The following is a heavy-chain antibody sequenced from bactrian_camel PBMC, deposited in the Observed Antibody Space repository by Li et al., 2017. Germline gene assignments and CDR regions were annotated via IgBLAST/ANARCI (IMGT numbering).Heavy chain of an antibody. CDR2: ISPGGST. D-gene: IGHD2*01. Sequence: HVQLVESGGGSVQTGGSLRLSCTAPGFTSNSCGMDWYRQAAGKQREWVSSISPGGSTTYADSVKGRFTISKDNAKNTLDLQMNSLELEDTAMYYCAASPAGYCYFWRVMGYDFWGQGTQVTVS. V-gene: IGHV3S53*01. CDR1: GFTSNSCG. J-gene: IGHJ4*01. CDR3: AASPAGYCYFWRVMGYDF.